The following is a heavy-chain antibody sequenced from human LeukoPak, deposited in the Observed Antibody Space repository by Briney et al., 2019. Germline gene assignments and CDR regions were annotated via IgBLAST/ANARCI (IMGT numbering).Heavy chain of an antibody. D-gene: IGHD1-26*01. J-gene: IGHJ4*02. V-gene: IGHV3-21*01. CDR1: GFTFSSYS. CDR2: ISSSSSYI. Sequence: GGSLRLSCAASGFTFSSYSMNWVRQAPGKGLEWVSSISSSSSYIYYVDSVKGRFTISRDNAKNSLYLQMNSLRAEDTAVYYCARDSGWEQGGFDYWGQGTLVTVSS. CDR3: ARDSGWEQGGFDY.